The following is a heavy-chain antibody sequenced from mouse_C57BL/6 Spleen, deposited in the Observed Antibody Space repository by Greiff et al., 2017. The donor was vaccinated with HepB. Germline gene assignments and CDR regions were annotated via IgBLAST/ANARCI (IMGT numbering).Heavy chain of an antibody. V-gene: IGHV1-80*01. CDR1: GYAFSSYW. J-gene: IGHJ2*01. D-gene: IGHD3-2*02. Sequence: QVQLKQSGAELVKPGASVKISCKASGYAFSSYWMNWVKQRPGKGLEWIGQIYPGDGDTNYNGKFKGKATLTADKSSSTAYMQLSSLTSEDSAVYVCAREGAAQGKGYFDYWGQGTTLTVSS. CDR3: AREGAAQGKGYFDY. CDR2: IYPGDGDT.